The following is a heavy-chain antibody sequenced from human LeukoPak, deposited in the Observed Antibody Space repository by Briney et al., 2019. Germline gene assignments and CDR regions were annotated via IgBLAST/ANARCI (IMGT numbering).Heavy chain of an antibody. V-gene: IGHV4-39*01. Sequence: PSETLSLTCTVSGGSISSSSYYWGWIRQPPGKGLEWIGTIYYSGDTYYNPSLKSRVTISVDTSKKQFSLKLSSVTAADTAMYYCVRRNRIIVAVDYWGQGTLVTVSS. J-gene: IGHJ4*02. CDR2: IYYSGDT. CDR3: VRRNRIIVAVDY. CDR1: GGSISSSSYY. D-gene: IGHD5-12*01.